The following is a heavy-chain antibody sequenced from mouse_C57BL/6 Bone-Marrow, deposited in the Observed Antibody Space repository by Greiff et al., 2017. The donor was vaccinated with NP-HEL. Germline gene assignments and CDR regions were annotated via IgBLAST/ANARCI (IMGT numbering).Heavy chain of an antibody. V-gene: IGHV5-4*01. CDR1: GFTFSSYA. CDR2: ISDGGSYT. J-gene: IGHJ2*01. D-gene: IGHD3-2*02. Sequence: EVQLVESGGGLVKPGGSLKLSCAASGFTFSSYAMSWVRQTPEKRLEWVATISDGGSYTYYPDNVKGRFTISRDNAKNNLYLQMSHLKSEDTAMYYGARVAQAFDYWGQGTTLTVSS. CDR3: ARVAQAFDY.